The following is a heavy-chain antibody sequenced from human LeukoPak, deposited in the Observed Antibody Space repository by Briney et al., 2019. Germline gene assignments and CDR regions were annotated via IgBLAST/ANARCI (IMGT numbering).Heavy chain of an antibody. D-gene: IGHD3-3*01. V-gene: IGHV3-7*01. CDR3: ARVDSDDFWSGYYIGNWFDP. Sequence: GGSLRLSCAASGFTFSSYWMSWVRQAPGKGLEWVANIKQDGSEKYYVDSVKCRFTISRDNAKNSLYLQMNSLRAEDTAVYYCARVDSDDFWSGYYIGNWFDPWGQGTLVTVSS. J-gene: IGHJ5*02. CDR2: IKQDGSEK. CDR1: GFTFSSYW.